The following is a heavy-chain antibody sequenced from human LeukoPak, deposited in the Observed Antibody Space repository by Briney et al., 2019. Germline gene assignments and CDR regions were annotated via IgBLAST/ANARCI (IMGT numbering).Heavy chain of an antibody. CDR2: ISSSGSTI. Sequence: GGSLRLSCAASGFTFSDYYMSWIRQAPGKGLEWVSYISSSGSTIYYADSVKGRFTISRDNAKNSLYLQMNSLRAEDTAVYYCAKGDVSVTREFDYWGQGTLVTVSS. CDR3: AKGDVSVTREFDY. D-gene: IGHD7-27*01. V-gene: IGHV3-11*04. J-gene: IGHJ4*02. CDR1: GFTFSDYY.